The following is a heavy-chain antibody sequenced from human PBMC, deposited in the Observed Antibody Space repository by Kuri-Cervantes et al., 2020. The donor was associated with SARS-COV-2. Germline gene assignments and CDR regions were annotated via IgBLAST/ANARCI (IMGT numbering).Heavy chain of an antibody. V-gene: IGHV4-34*01. Sequence: ESLKISCAVSGGSFSGYYWSWIRQPPGKGLEWIGEINHSGSTNYNPSLKSRVTISVDTSKNQFSLKLSSVTAADTAVYYCARRYGWSPGNTSSWYIAPNGMDVWGQGTTVTVSS. J-gene: IGHJ6*02. CDR2: INHSGST. D-gene: IGHD6-13*01. CDR3: ARRYGWSPGNTSSWYIAPNGMDV. CDR1: GGSFSGYY.